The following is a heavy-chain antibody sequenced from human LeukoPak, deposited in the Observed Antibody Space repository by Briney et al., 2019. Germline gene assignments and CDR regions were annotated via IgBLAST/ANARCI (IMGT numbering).Heavy chain of an antibody. CDR2: IRSKANSYAT. CDR1: GSTFSGSA. J-gene: IGHJ4*02. Sequence: GGSLRLSCAASGSTFSGSAMHWVRQASGKGLEWVGRIRSKANSYATAYAASVKGRFTISRDDSKNTAYLQMNSLKTEDTAVYYCTSGYYYDSSGYSGDDYWGQGTLVTVSS. CDR3: TSGYYYDSSGYSGDDY. D-gene: IGHD3-22*01. V-gene: IGHV3-73*01.